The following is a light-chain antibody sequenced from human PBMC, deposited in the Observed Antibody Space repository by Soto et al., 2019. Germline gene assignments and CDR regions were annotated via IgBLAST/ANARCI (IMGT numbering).Light chain of an antibody. J-gene: IGKJ1*01. V-gene: IGKV3-15*01. CDR2: SAS. Sequence: EIVMTQSPATQSVSPGERATLSCRASQSVISDLAWYHQKPGQTPRLLIYSASTRATGIPARFSGSGSGTEFTLTINSLQSAAFAVYYCKQYNNWPRTFGQGTKVEI. CDR3: KQYNNWPRT. CDR1: QSVISD.